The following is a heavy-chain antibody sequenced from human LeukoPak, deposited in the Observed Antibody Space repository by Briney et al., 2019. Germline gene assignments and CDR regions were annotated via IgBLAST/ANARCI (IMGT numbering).Heavy chain of an antibody. J-gene: IGHJ4*02. Sequence: GGSLRLSCTASGFTFGDYAMSWVRQAPGKGLEWVGFIRSKAYGGTTEYAASVKGRFTISRDDSKSIAYLQMNSLKTEDTAVYYCTRDQIDILTGYYFDYWGQGTLVTVSS. CDR3: TRDQIDILTGYYFDY. CDR1: GFTFGDYA. V-gene: IGHV3-49*04. D-gene: IGHD3-9*01. CDR2: IRSKAYGGTT.